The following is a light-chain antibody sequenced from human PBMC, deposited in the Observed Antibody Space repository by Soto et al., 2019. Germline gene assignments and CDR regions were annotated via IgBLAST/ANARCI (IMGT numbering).Light chain of an antibody. CDR1: QSVSTR. V-gene: IGKV3-15*01. J-gene: IGKJ4*01. CDR2: GAS. CDR3: QQYHNWPVN. Sequence: EIVLTQSPATLSLSPGERFTFSCRASQSVSTRLAWYQHKPGQAPRLLISGASAGATGIPPRFSGSGSGTDFTLTVNSLQSEDIVVYYCQQYHNWPVNCGGGTKGDIK.